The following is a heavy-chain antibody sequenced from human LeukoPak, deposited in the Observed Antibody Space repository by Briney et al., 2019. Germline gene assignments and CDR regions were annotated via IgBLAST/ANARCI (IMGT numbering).Heavy chain of an antibody. Sequence: PAGSLRLSCAASGFTFSSYGMHWVRQAPGKGLEWVAVISYDGSNKYYADSVKGRFTISRDNSKNALYLQMNSLRAEDTAVYYCAKNYMVRGAPSAFDIWGQGTMVTVSS. CDR3: AKNYMVRGAPSAFDI. D-gene: IGHD3-10*01. V-gene: IGHV3-30*18. J-gene: IGHJ3*02. CDR2: ISYDGSNK. CDR1: GFTFSSYG.